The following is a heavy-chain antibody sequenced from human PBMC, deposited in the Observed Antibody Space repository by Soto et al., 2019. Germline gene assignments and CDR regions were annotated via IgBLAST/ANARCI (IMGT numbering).Heavy chain of an antibody. Sequence: AVKVSCKASGGTFISYAISWVRQAPGQGLEWMVGIIPIFGTANYAQKFQGRVTITADESTSTAYMELSSLRSEDTAVYYCANYYGSGMNAFDNWGQGTMVTVSS. V-gene: IGHV1-69*13. CDR1: GGTFISYA. CDR3: ANYYGSGMNAFDN. CDR2: IIPIFGTA. J-gene: IGHJ3*02. D-gene: IGHD3-10*01.